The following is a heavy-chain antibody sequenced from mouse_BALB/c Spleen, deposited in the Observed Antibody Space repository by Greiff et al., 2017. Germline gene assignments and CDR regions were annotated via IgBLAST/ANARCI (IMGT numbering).Heavy chain of an antibody. CDR3: AREKVRRYYYAMDY. V-gene: IGHV2-2*02. CDR1: GFSLTSYG. J-gene: IGHJ4*01. CDR2: IWSGGST. D-gene: IGHD2-14*01. Sequence: VKLMESGPGLVQPSQSLSITCTVSGFSLTSYGVHWVRQSPGKGLEWLGVIWSGGSTDYNAAFISRLSISKDNSKSQVFFKMNSLQANDTAIYYCAREKVRRYYYAMDYWGQGTSVTVAS.